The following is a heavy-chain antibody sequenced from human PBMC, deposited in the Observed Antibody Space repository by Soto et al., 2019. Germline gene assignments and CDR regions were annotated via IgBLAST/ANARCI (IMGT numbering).Heavy chain of an antibody. CDR2: IIPIFGTP. CDR1: GGSFSGFA. D-gene: IGHD3-3*01. V-gene: IGHV1-69*01. CDR3: ARDLRIISGYYYGAFGY. J-gene: IGHJ4*02. Sequence: QVQLVQSGAEVKKPGSSVKVSCKASGGSFSGFALSWVRQAPGQGLEWIGGIIPIFGTPNYAQKFQGRVTITADESTDTGYMEMSGLKSEDTAIYYCARDLRIISGYYYGAFGYWGQGTLVTVPS.